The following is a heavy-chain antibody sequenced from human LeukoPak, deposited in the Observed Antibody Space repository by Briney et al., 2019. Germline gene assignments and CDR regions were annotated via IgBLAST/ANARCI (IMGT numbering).Heavy chain of an antibody. CDR3: ARRGFWSGYYYGFGS. CDR2: IYPDDADT. CDR1: GYSFDTYW. Sequence: GESLKISCRASGYSFDTYWIGWVRQMPGKGLEWMGIIYPDDADTKYSPSFQGQVTISVDKSISTAYPQWGSLKASDSGMYYCARRGFWSGYYYGFGSWGQGTQVTVSS. J-gene: IGHJ5*01. D-gene: IGHD3-3*01. V-gene: IGHV5-51*01.